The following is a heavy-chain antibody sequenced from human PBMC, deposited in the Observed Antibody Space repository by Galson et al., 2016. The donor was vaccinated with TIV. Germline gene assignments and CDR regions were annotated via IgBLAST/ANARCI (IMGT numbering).Heavy chain of an antibody. CDR1: YC. D-gene: IGHD2-8*02. Sequence: YCMNWVRQAPGKGLEWVSSISNSGDYIYYSDSMKGRFTISRDNAKKSLYLQMHSLRAEDTAVYYCARIIGYWVGYYTMDVWGQGTTVTVSS. CDR2: ISNSGDYI. J-gene: IGHJ6*02. CDR3: ARIIGYWVGYYTMDV. V-gene: IGHV3-21*01.